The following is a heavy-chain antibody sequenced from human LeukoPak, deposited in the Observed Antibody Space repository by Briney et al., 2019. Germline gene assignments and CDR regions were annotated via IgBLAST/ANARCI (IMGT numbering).Heavy chain of an antibody. Sequence: PSETLSLTCAVYGGSFSGYYWGWVRQPPGKALEWIGNIFYSGSTYYSPSLKSRVTISLYTSRNQFSLKLNSVTAADTAVYYCAKSNGYGLIDIWGQGTMVTVSS. CDR3: AKSNGYGLIDI. CDR1: GGSFSGYY. CDR2: IFYSGST. V-gene: IGHV4-34*12. J-gene: IGHJ3*02. D-gene: IGHD3-22*01.